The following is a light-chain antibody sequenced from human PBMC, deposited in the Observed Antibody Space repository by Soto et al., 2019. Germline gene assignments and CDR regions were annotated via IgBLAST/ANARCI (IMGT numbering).Light chain of an antibody. V-gene: IGLV2-14*03. CDR3: SSYTSSSTRV. CDR2: EVS. Sequence: QSALTQPASVSGSPGQSITISCTGTSRDVDAYDYVSWYQQHPDKAPKLMIYEVSNLPSGVSNRFSGSKSVNTATLTISGLQADDEADYYCSSYTSSSTRVFGTGTKVTVL. CDR1: SRDVDAYDY. J-gene: IGLJ1*01.